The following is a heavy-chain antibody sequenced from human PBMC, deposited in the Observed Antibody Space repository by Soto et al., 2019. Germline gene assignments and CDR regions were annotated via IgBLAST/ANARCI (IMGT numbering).Heavy chain of an antibody. J-gene: IGHJ4*02. CDR1: GFTFSSYA. Sequence: GGSLRLSCAASGFTFSSYAMHWVRQAPGKGLEWVAVISYDGSNKYYADSVKGRFTISRDNSKNTLYLQMNSLRAEDTAVYYCARIPQPSSSYFDYWGQGTLVTVSS. CDR2: ISYDGSNK. V-gene: IGHV3-30-3*01. CDR3: ARIPQPSSSYFDY. D-gene: IGHD6-6*01.